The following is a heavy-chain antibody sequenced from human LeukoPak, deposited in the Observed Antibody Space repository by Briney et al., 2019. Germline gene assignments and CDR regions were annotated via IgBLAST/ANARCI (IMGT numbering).Heavy chain of an antibody. J-gene: IGHJ4*02. D-gene: IGHD6-13*01. CDR2: IHYSGST. Sequence: SETLSLTCTVSGGSISSYYWSWIRQPPGKGLEWIGYIHYSGSTHYNPSLESRVTISVDTSKNQVSLKLRSVTAADTAVYYCASFSSSWYGYYFDYWGQGTLVTVSS. CDR3: ASFSSSWYGYYFDY. V-gene: IGHV4-59*01. CDR1: GGSISSYY.